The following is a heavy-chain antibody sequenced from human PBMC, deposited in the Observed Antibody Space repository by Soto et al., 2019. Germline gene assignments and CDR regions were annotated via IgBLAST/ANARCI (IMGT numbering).Heavy chain of an antibody. J-gene: IGHJ4*02. CDR1: GFTFSSYW. V-gene: IGHV3-48*01. CDR2: INMDGGST. CDR3: VRDHSGLKDFDY. D-gene: IGHD1-1*01. Sequence: PGGSLRLSCAASGFTFSSYWMSWVRQAPGKGLEWVSYINMDGGSTHYAESVKGRFTISRDNARNSLSLQMDSLRVEDTAVYYCVRDHSGLKDFDYWGQGT.